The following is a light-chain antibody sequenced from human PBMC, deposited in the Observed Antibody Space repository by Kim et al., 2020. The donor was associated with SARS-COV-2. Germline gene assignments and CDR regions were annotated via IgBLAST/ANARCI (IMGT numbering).Light chain of an antibody. CDR3: STWDDSLNGYA. CDR2: SSD. J-gene: IGLJ1*01. V-gene: IGLV1-44*01. CDR1: SSNIGSNT. Sequence: GQRVTITCSGSSSNIGSNTINWYKQLPGTAPKRLIYSSDQRPSGVPDRFSGSKSGTSASLAISELHSEDEADYYCSTWDDSLNGYAFGTGTKVTVL.